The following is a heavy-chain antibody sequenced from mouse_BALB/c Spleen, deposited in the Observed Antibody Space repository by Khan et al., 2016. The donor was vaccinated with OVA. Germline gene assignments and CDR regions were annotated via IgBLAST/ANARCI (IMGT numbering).Heavy chain of an antibody. V-gene: IGHV3-2*02. CDR3: ARRGPGFTY. Sequence: EVQLQESGPGLVKPSQSLSLTCTVTGYSITSDYAWNWIRQSPGNKLEWMGYISYSGSTSYNPSLKSRISITRDTSKNQFFLQLNSVTTEDTATYYCARRGPGFTYWGQGTLVTVSA. CDR1: GYSITSDYA. J-gene: IGHJ3*01. CDR2: ISYSGST.